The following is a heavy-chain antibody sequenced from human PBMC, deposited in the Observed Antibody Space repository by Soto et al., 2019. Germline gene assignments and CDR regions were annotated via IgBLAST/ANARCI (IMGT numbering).Heavy chain of an antibody. CDR3: ASPSIAVAGYYYYGMDV. CDR1: GYTFTSYG. CDR2: ISAYNGNT. Sequence: SVKVSCKASGYTFTSYGISWVRQAPGQGLEWMGWISAYNGNTNYAQKLQGRVTMTTDTSTSTAYMELRSLRSDDTAVYYCASPSIAVAGYYYYGMDVWGQGTTVTVSS. V-gene: IGHV1-18*01. D-gene: IGHD6-19*01. J-gene: IGHJ6*02.